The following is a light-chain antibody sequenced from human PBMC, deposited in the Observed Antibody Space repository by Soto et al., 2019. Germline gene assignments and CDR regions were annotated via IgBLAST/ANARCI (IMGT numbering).Light chain of an antibody. V-gene: IGKV3-11*01. Sequence: EFVLTQSPATLSLSPGERATLSCRASQSVSSYLAWYQQKPGQAPRLLIYDAYNRATGIPPRFSGSGSGTDFTLTISSLEPEDSAVYYCQQRHMWPITFGQGTRLEIK. CDR2: DAY. CDR1: QSVSSY. J-gene: IGKJ5*01. CDR3: QQRHMWPIT.